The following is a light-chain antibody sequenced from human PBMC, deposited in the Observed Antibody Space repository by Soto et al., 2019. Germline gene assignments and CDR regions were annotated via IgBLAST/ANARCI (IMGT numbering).Light chain of an antibody. Sequence: IQLTQSPSSLSASVGERVTITCRAIQGISSYLAWYQQKAGKAPKLLIYAASTLRSGVPLRFSGSGSGTHFTLTISSLQPEDFTTYSCQHLDTSPPVGPGTKVDIK. V-gene: IGKV1-9*01. CDR3: QHLDTSPP. J-gene: IGKJ3*01. CDR1: QGISSY. CDR2: AAS.